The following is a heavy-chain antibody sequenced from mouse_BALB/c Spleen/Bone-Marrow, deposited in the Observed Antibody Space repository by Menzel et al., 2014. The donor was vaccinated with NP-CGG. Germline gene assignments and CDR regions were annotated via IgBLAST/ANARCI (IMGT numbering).Heavy chain of an antibody. CDR1: GFTFSSFG. V-gene: IGHV5-17*02. D-gene: IGHD1-1*01. CDR3: ARGDLLRGFAY. Sequence: EVKSVESGGGLVQPGGSRKLSCAASGFTFSSFGMHWVRQAPEKGLEWVAYISSGSSTIYYADTVKGRFTISRDNPKNTLFLQMTSLRSEDAAMYYCARGDLLRGFAYWGQGTLVTVSA. J-gene: IGHJ3*01. CDR2: ISSGSSTI.